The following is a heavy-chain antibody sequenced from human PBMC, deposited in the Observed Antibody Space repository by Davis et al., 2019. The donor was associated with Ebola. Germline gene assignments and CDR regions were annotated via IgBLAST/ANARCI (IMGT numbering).Heavy chain of an antibody. CDR3: ARDMEGYGDRDAFDI. V-gene: IGHV1-2*06. Sequence: ASVKVSCKASGYTFTGYYMHWVRQAPGQGLEWMGRINPNSGGTNYAQKFQGRVTMTRDTSISTAYMELSRLRSDDTAVYYCARDMEGYGDRDAFDIWGQGTMVTVSS. CDR1: GYTFTGYY. CDR2: INPNSGGT. D-gene: IGHD4-17*01. J-gene: IGHJ3*02.